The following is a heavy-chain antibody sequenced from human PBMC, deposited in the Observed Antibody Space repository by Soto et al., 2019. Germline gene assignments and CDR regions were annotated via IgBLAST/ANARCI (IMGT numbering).Heavy chain of an antibody. Sequence: QVQLQESGPGLVKPSETLSLTCTVSGGSISSYYWSWIRQPPGKGLEWIGYIYYSGSTNYNPSLKSRVTISVDTSKNQFSLKLSSVTAADTAVYYCARVSGSSRYFDHSRKHHAFDIWGQGTMVTVSS. D-gene: IGHD3-9*01. CDR2: IYYSGST. J-gene: IGHJ3*02. CDR1: GGSISSYY. CDR3: ARVSGSSRYFDHSRKHHAFDI. V-gene: IGHV4-59*01.